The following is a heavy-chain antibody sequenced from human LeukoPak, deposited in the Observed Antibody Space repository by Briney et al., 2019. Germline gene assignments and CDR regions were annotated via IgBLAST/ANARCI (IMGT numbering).Heavy chain of an antibody. V-gene: IGHV3-30*18. J-gene: IGHJ4*02. CDR1: GFTFSSYG. Sequence: TGGSLRLSCAASGFTFSSYGMHWVRQAPGKGLEWVAVISYDGSNKYYADSVKGRFTISRDNSKNTLYLQMSSLRAEDTAVYYCAKEGYYGSGSFPDYWGQGTLVTVSS. CDR3: AKEGYYGSGSFPDY. CDR2: ISYDGSNK. D-gene: IGHD3-10*01.